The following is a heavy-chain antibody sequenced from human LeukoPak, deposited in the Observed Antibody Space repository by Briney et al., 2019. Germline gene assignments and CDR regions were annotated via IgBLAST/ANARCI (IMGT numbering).Heavy chain of an antibody. D-gene: IGHD2-2*01. CDR2: ISPNSGGT. Sequence: GASVKVSCKASGYSFTCYYINWVRQAPGQGLEWMGWISPNSGGTNYAQTFQGRVTMTRDTSITTAYMELSGLRSDDTAVYYCAREFDCSSTSCSDYYYYSHMDVWGKGTTVTVSS. CDR1: GYSFTCYY. J-gene: IGHJ6*03. V-gene: IGHV1-2*02. CDR3: AREFDCSSTSCSDYYYYSHMDV.